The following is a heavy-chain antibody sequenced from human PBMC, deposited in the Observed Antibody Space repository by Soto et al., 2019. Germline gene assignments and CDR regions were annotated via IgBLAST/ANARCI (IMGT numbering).Heavy chain of an antibody. D-gene: IGHD3-22*01. V-gene: IGHV3-23*01. CDR1: GFTFSNYA. CDR2: ISATGVKT. CDR3: TKSRSAMIYYFDF. Sequence: EVQVLESGGGLVQPGGSLRLSCAASGFTFSNYAMNWVRQAPGKGLEWVSGISATGVKTYSADSVKGRFTMSRDNSKDTVYLEMNSLIAEDTAVYYCTKSRSAMIYYFDFWGLGALVTVSS. J-gene: IGHJ4*02.